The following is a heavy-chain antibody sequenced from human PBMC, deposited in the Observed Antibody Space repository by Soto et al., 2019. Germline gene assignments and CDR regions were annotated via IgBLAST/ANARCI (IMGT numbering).Heavy chain of an antibody. CDR3: VRDRGLSTYEY. Sequence: GGSLRLSCEASGFAFSTNWMAWVRQALGKGLEWVANMNQVGSEIAYVDSVKGRFTISRDNAKNSLYLQMNSLRADDTAIYYCVRDRGLSTYEYWGRGALVTVSS. J-gene: IGHJ1*01. V-gene: IGHV3-7*03. CDR2: MNQVGSEI. CDR1: GFAFSTNW. D-gene: IGHD3-10*01.